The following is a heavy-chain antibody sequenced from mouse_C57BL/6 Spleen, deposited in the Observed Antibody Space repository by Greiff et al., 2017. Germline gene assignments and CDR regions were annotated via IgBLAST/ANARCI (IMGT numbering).Heavy chain of an antibody. V-gene: IGHV1-72*01. CDR1: GYTFTSYW. CDR3: ASPYGSRNYYAMDY. D-gene: IGHD1-1*01. CDR2: IDPNSGGT. Sequence: QVQLQQPGAELVKPGASVKLSCKASGYTFTSYWMHWVKQRPGRGLEWIGRIDPNSGGTKYNEKFKSKATLTVDKPSSTAYMQLSSLTSEDSAVYYCASPYGSRNYYAMDYWGQGTSVTVSS. J-gene: IGHJ4*01.